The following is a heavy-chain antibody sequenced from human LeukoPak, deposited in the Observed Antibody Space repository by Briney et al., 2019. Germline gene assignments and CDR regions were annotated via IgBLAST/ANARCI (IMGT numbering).Heavy chain of an antibody. CDR3: ARFRGGYGLDY. CDR1: GFIFSNYD. V-gene: IGHV3-48*03. CDR2: IRSSGNTV. D-gene: IGHD6-13*01. Sequence: GSLRLSCAASGFIFSNYDMNWVRQAPGRGLEWIANIRSSGNTVYYADAVRGRITISRDGGTLYLQMNSLRAEDTAIYYCARFRGGYGLDYWGQGTLVTVSS. J-gene: IGHJ4*02.